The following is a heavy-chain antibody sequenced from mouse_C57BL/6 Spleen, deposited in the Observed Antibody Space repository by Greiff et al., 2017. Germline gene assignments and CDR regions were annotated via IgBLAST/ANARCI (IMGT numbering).Heavy chain of an antibody. CDR3: ARRIYDYVYFDV. V-gene: IGHV2-2*01. CDR2: IWSGGST. J-gene: IGHJ1*03. Sequence: VMLVESGPGLVQPSQSLSITCTVSGFSLTSYGVHWVRQSPGKGLEWLGVIWSGGSTDYNAAFISRLSISKDNSKSQVFFKMNSLQADDTAIYYCARRIYDYVYFDVWGTGTTVTVSS. D-gene: IGHD2-4*01. CDR1: GFSLTSYG.